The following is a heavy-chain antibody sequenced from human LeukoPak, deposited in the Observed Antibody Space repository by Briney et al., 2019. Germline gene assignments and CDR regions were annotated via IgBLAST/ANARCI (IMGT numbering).Heavy chain of an antibody. D-gene: IGHD1-26*01. CDR2: IYSGGST. CDR3: ARGRLRWMGGSYYWVY. Sequence: GGSLRLSCAASGFTVSSNYMSWVRQAPGKGLEWVSVIYSGGSTYYADSVKGRFTISRDNSKNTLYLQMNSLRAEDTAVYYCARGRLRWMGGSYYWVYWGQGTLVTVSS. J-gene: IGHJ4*02. CDR1: GFTVSSNY. V-gene: IGHV3-66*01.